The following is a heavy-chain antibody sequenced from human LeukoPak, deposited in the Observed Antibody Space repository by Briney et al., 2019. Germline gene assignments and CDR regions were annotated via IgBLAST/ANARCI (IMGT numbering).Heavy chain of an antibody. CDR1: GGSISSYY. V-gene: IGHV4-59*08. CDR3: ARQHTSGYYYFDY. CDR2: IYYSGST. Sequence: SETLSLTCAASGGSISSYYWTWIRQPPGKGLEWIGYIYYSGSTNYSPSLKSRVTISVDTSKNQISLKLTSVTAADTAVYYCARQHTSGYYYFDYWGQGTLVTVSP. D-gene: IGHD3-22*01. J-gene: IGHJ4*02.